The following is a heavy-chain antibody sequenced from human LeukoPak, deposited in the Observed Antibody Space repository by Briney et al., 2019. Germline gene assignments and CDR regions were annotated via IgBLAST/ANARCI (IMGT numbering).Heavy chain of an antibody. V-gene: IGHV4-59*01. CDR3: ARVGLPGDAFDI. D-gene: IGHD1-14*01. Sequence: SETLSLTCTVSGGSISSYYWSWIRQPPGKGLEWIGYIYYSGSTIYNPSLKSRVTISVDTSKNQFSLKLSSVTAADTAVYYCARVGLPGDAFDIWGQGTMVTVSS. J-gene: IGHJ3*02. CDR1: GGSISSYY. CDR2: IYYSGST.